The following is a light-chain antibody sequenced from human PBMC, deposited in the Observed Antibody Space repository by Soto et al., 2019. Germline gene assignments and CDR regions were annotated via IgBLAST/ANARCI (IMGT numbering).Light chain of an antibody. V-gene: IGKV3-15*01. CDR3: QQYNNWPPYT. Sequence: EIVMTQSPATLSVSPGERATLSCRASQSVSSNLAWYQQKPGQAPRLLIYGASTTATGIPARFSGSGSGTEFTLTISSLQSEDFAVSDGQQYNNWPPYTFGQGTKLEIK. J-gene: IGKJ2*01. CDR1: QSVSSN. CDR2: GAS.